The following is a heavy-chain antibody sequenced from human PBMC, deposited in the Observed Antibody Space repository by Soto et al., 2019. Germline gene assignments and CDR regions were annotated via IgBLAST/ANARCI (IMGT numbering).Heavy chain of an antibody. V-gene: IGHV3-30-3*01. CDR2: ISYDGSNK. D-gene: IGHD6-13*01. Sequence: GGSLRLSCAASGFTFSSYSMHWVRQAPGKGLEWVAVISYDGSNKYYADSVKGRFTISRDNSKNTLYLQMNSLRAEDTAVYYCARDRSSWYNSWFDPWGQGTLVTVSS. J-gene: IGHJ5*02. CDR3: ARDRSSWYNSWFDP. CDR1: GFTFSSYS.